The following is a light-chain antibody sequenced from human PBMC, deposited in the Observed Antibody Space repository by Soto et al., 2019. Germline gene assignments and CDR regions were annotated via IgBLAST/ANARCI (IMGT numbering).Light chain of an antibody. Sequence: EIVMTQSPATLSVSPGERATLSCRASQSVSSNLAWYQQKPGQAPRLLIYGASTRATGIPARFSGSGSGTEFTLTISSLQSEDFAVYCCQQYNGWPRTFGQGTKVDIK. CDR2: GAS. V-gene: IGKV3-15*01. J-gene: IGKJ1*01. CDR3: QQYNGWPRT. CDR1: QSVSSN.